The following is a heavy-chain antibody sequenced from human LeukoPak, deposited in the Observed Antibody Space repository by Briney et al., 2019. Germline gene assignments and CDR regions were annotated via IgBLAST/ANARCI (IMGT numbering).Heavy chain of an antibody. Sequence: SETLSLTCAVYGGSFSGYYWSWIRQPPGKGLEWIGEINHSGSTYYNPSLKSRVTISVDTSKNQFSLKLSSVTAADTAVYYCAGWQWLVRAAFDIWGQGTMVTVSS. CDR2: INHSGST. CDR3: AGWQWLVRAAFDI. J-gene: IGHJ3*02. D-gene: IGHD6-19*01. CDR1: GGSFSGYY. V-gene: IGHV4-34*01.